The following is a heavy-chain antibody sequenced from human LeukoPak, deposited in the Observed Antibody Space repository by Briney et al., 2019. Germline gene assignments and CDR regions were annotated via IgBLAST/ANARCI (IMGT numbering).Heavy chain of an antibody. CDR2: IDYSAST. CDR1: GDSINGGRYR. V-gene: IGHV4-31*03. CDR3: ARTTSNWFDP. J-gene: IGHJ5*02. Sequence: PSETLSLTCTVSGDSINGGRYRWSWIRQHPGKGLEWIGYIDYSASTYYNPSLKSRVNISVDTSKNQFSLTLSSVTAADTAVYYCARTTSNWFDPWGQGSLVTVSS. D-gene: IGHD1-1*01.